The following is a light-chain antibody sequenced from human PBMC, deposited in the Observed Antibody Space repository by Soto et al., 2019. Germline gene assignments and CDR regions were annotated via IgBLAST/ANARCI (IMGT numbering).Light chain of an antibody. Sequence: QSALTQPASVSGSPGQSITISCTGTSSHVGGYKYVSWYQQHPGKAPRLMIYEVTNRPSWVSNRFSGSKSGNTASLTISGLQAEDEADYYCSSYTSSRTLVFGGGTKLTVL. J-gene: IGLJ2*01. CDR2: EVT. CDR1: SSHVGGYKY. V-gene: IGLV2-14*01. CDR3: SSYTSSRTLV.